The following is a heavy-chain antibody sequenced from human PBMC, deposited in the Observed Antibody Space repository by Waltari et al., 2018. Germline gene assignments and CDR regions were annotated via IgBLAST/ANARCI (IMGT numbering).Heavy chain of an antibody. CDR1: GFTVSSTY. Sequence: EVQLVESGGGLIQPGGSLRLSCAASGFTVSSTYIRWSRQAPGKGLEWVSVIYSGGSRYYADSVRSRFTISRDNSKNTLYLQMNSLRAEDTAVYFCAGGAYSYSYLDYWGQGTLVTVSS. D-gene: IGHD4-4*01. CDR3: AGGAYSYSYLDY. V-gene: IGHV3-53*01. J-gene: IGHJ4*02. CDR2: IYSGGSR.